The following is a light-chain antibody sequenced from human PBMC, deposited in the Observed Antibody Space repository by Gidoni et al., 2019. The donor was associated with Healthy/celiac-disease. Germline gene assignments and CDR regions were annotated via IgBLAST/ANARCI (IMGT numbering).Light chain of an antibody. CDR3: QQYGSSPF. V-gene: IGKV3-20*01. CDR1: QSVSSSY. J-gene: IGKJ3*01. CDR2: GAS. Sequence: EIVLTQSPGTLSLSPGERATLSCRASQSVSSSYLAWYQQKPGQAPRLLLYGASSRAPGIPDRFSGSGSGTDFTLTISRLEPEDFAVYYCQQYGSSPFFXPXTKVDIK.